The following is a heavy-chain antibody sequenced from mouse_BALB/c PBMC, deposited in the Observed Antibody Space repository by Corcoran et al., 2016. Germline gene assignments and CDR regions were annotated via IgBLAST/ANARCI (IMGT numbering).Heavy chain of an antibody. V-gene: IGHV1-66*01. Sequence: QVQLQQSGPELVKPGASVKISCKASGYSFTSYYIHWVKQRPGQGLEGIGWIFPGSGNTKYNEKFKGKATLTADTSSSTAYVQLSSLTYEDSAVYVCERGYGNYAMDYGGQGNSVTVSS. CDR1: GYSFTSYY. CDR2: IFPGSGNT. J-gene: IGHJ4*01. CDR3: ERGYGNYAMDY. D-gene: IGHD2-10*02.